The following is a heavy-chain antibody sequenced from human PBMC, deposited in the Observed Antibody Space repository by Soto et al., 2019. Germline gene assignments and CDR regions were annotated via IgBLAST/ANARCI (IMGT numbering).Heavy chain of an antibody. Sequence: QVQLVQSGAEVKKTGASVKVSCKASGYNFTNYDINWVRQASGQGLEWMGWMNPKSGDTGLAQNFQGRVTMTRDTSISTAYMELGGLKSEDTAVYYCTRVPIESTTRDYWGQGTLVTVSS. J-gene: IGHJ4*02. D-gene: IGHD1-1*01. CDR1: GYNFTNYD. CDR2: MNPKSGDT. V-gene: IGHV1-8*01. CDR3: TRVPIESTTRDY.